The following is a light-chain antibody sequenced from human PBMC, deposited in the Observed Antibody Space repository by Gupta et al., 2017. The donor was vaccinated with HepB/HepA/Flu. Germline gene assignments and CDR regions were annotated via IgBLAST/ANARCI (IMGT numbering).Light chain of an antibody. Sequence: EIVLTQSPGTLYLSPGERATLSCRASQSITTNYLAWYQQKPGQAPRLLIYSASGRATGIPDRFSGSGSGTDFTLTISRLEPEDFAVYYCQQYDSSPRTFGQGTRVEIK. CDR3: QQYDSSPRT. CDR1: QSITTNY. V-gene: IGKV3-20*01. J-gene: IGKJ1*01. CDR2: SAS.